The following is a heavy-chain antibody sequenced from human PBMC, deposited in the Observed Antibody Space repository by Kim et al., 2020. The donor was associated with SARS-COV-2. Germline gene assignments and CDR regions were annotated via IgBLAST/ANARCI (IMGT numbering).Heavy chain of an antibody. Sequence: ASVKVSCKASGYTFTGYYMYWVRQAPGQGLEWMGWINPNSGGTNYAQKFQGRVTMTRDTSISTAYMELSRLRSDDTAVYCCARDGDYYGSGSYEFRYYYYYGMDVWGQGTTVTVSS. CDR2: INPNSGGT. D-gene: IGHD3-10*01. CDR1: GYTFTGYY. CDR3: ARDGDYYGSGSYEFRYYYYYGMDV. V-gene: IGHV1-2*02. J-gene: IGHJ6*02.